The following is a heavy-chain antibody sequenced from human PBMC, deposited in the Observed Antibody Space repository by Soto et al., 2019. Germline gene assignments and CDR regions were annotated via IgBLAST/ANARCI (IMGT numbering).Heavy chain of an antibody. CDR2: IYKNGTT. D-gene: IGHD2-8*01. J-gene: IGHJ4*02. CDR1: GLTVSDYH. CDR3: ARQWAV. V-gene: IGHV3-53*02. Sequence: EVQLVETGGGLIQPGGSLRLSCAASGLTVSDYHMNWVRQAPGKGLEWVSVIYKNGTTYYGDSVKGRFTISRDNSKNMVYLQMNGLRAEDTVVYYCARQWAVWGQGTLVTVSS.